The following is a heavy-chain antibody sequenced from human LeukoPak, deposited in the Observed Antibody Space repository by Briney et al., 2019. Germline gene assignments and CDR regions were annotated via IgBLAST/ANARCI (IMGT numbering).Heavy chain of an antibody. CDR2: IRGKANSYAT. CDR1: GFTFSGST. Sequence: GRSLRLSCAASGFTFSGSTMHWVRQASGKGLEWVGRIRGKANSYATAYAASVKGRFTISRDDSKNTAYLQMNSLKTEDTAVYYCASYCTSASCYSGYWGQGTLVTVSS. J-gene: IGHJ4*02. D-gene: IGHD2-2*01. CDR3: ASYCTSASCYSGY. V-gene: IGHV3-73*01.